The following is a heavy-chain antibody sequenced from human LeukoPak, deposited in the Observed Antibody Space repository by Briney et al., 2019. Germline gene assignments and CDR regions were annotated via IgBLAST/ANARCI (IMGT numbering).Heavy chain of an antibody. J-gene: IGHJ3*02. D-gene: IGHD3-22*01. CDR2: IYYSGST. V-gene: IGHV4-59*11. CDR3: ASSIYYYDSSGYPDAFDI. Sequence: SETLSLTSTVSGGSISSHYWSWIRQPPGKGLEWIGYIYYSGSTNYNPSLKSRVTISVDTSKNQFSLKLSSVTAADTAVYYCASSIYYYDSSGYPDAFDIWGQGTMVTVSS. CDR1: GGSISSHY.